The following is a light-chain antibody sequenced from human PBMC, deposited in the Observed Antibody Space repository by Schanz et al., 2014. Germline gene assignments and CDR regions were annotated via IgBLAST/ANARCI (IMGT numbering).Light chain of an antibody. CDR3: GTWDSSLTAAV. Sequence: QSVLTQPPSVSGAPGQGVTISCTGSASNIGAGYDVHWYQQVPGTAPKPLIFDNTNRPSGVPDRFSGSKSGTSATLGITGLQTGDEADYYCGTWDSSLTAAVFGGGTKLTVL. CDR2: DNT. J-gene: IGLJ3*02. V-gene: IGLV1-40*01. CDR1: ASNIGAGYD.